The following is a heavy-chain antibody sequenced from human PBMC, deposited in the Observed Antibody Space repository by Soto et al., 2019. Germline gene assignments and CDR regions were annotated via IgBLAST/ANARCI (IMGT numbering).Heavy chain of an antibody. V-gene: IGHV4-59*08. D-gene: IGHD1-26*01. CDR1: SGPSSSHN. Sequence: QVQLQRSGPRLEKPSETLSLTCTVSSGPSSSHNWGWIRQSPGRGLEWIGYVYYTGDTSYNPSLKSRVTISADTSTNNISLTLTSVTAADTAVYYCVRQGIDYLHGLVDVWGQGTTVSVSS. CDR2: VYYTGDT. CDR3: VRQGIDYLHGLVDV. J-gene: IGHJ6*02.